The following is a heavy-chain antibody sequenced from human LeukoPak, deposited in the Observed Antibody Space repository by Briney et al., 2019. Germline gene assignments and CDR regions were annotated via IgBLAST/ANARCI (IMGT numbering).Heavy chain of an antibody. CDR2: ISGSGACT. D-gene: IGHD5-24*01. CDR3: ARDGGIEMATIRSADDAFDI. V-gene: IGHV3-23*01. J-gene: IGHJ3*02. Sequence: KPGGSLRLSCAASGFTFDHYAMSWVRQAPGKGLEWVSTISGSGACTYYADSVKGRFTISRDNAKNSLYLQMNSLRAEDTAVYYCARDGGIEMATIRSADDAFDIWGQGTMVTVSS. CDR1: GFTFDHYA.